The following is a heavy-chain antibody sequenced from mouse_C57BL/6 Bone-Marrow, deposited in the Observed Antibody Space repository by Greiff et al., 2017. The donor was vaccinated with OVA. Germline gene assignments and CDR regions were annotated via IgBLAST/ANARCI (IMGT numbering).Heavy chain of an antibody. Sequence: VQVVESGPGLVQPSQSLSITCTVSGFSLTSYGVHWVRQSPGTGLEWLGVIWRGGSTDYNAAFMSRLSITKANSKSQVFFKMNSLQADDTAIYYCAKGGTTVVATPLWYFDVWGTGTTVTVSS. CDR1: GFSLTSYG. D-gene: IGHD1-1*01. V-gene: IGHV2-5*01. J-gene: IGHJ1*03. CDR3: AKGGTTVVATPLWYFDV. CDR2: IWRGGST.